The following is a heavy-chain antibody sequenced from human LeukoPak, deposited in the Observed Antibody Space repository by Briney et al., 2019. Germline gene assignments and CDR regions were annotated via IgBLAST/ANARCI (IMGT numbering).Heavy chain of an antibody. V-gene: IGHV3-23*01. J-gene: IGHJ4*02. Sequence: GGSLRLFCAASGFTFTRYAMSWVRQAPGKGLEWVSVISGSGGSTYYVDSVKGRFTISRDNSKNTLYLQMNRLRAEDTAVYYCAKESPHFDYWGQGTLVTVSS. CDR2: ISGSGGST. CDR1: GFTFTRYA. CDR3: AKESPHFDY.